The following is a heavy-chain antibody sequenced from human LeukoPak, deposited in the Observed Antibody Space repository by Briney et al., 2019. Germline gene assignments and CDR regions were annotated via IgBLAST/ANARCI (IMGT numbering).Heavy chain of an antibody. D-gene: IGHD3-22*01. V-gene: IGHV4-61*02. J-gene: IGHJ4*02. CDR2: IYTSGST. Sequence: SQTLSLTCTVSGGSISSGSYYWSWIRQPAGKGLEWIGRIYTSGSTNYNPSLKSRVTISVDTSKNQFSLKLSSVTAADTAVYYCVRELYYDESSDSDYWGQGTLVTVSS. CDR3: VRELYYDESSDSDY. CDR1: GGSISSGSYY.